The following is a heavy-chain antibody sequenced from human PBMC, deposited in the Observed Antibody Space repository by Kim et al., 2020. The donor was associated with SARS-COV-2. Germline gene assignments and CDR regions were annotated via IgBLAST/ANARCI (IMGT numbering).Heavy chain of an antibody. CDR2: ISSSGSTI. D-gene: IGHD6-19*01. V-gene: IGHV3-48*03. CDR3: ARDSGGAVAEHDAFDI. CDR1: GFTFSSYE. Sequence: GGSLRLSCAASGFTFSSYEMNWVRQAPGKGLEWVSYISSSGSTIYYADSVKGRFTISRDNAKNSLYLQMNSLRAEDTAVYYCARDSGGAVAEHDAFDIWGQGTMVTVSS. J-gene: IGHJ3*02.